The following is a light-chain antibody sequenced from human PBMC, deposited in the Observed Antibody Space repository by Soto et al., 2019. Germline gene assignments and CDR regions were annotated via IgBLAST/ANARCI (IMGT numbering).Light chain of an antibody. V-gene: IGKV1-17*01. CDR3: QQLNSYPRGF. Sequence: IQMTQYPSSLSASVGDRVTITCRASQVIRNDVGWYQQKPGKAPKLLIYAASSLQSGFPSRFSGSGSGTDFTLTISSLQPEDFATYYGQQLNSYPRGFFGPGTNV. CDR1: QVIRND. CDR2: AAS. J-gene: IGKJ3*01.